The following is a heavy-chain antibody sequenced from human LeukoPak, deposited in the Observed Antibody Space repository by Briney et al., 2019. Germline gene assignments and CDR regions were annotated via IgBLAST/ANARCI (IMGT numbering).Heavy chain of an antibody. J-gene: IGHJ4*02. D-gene: IGHD4-23*01. Sequence: NASETLSLTCTVSGGSISSYYWSWIRQPPGKGLEWIGYIYYSGSTNYNPSLKSRVTISVDTSKNQFSLKLSSVTAADTAVYYCASGEVVTLFDYWGQGTLVTVSS. CDR2: IYYSGST. CDR1: GGSISSYY. V-gene: IGHV4-59*08. CDR3: ASGEVVTLFDY.